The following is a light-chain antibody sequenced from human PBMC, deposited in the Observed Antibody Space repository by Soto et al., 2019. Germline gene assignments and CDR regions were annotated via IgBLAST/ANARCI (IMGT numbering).Light chain of an antibody. CDR3: QQYGTSPPD. V-gene: IGKV3-20*01. J-gene: IGKJ4*01. CDR2: AAS. CDR1: QSVISTD. Sequence: EIGLTQSPGTLSLYPGERATLSCMASQSVISTDLAWYQQKPGQAPRLLVYAASSRASGIPDRFSGSGYGTEFTLNISRLEPEDFAVYYCQQYGTSPPDFGGGTRVEI.